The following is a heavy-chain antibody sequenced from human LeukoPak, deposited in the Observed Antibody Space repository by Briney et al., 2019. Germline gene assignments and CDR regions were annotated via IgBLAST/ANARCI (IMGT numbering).Heavy chain of an antibody. J-gene: IGHJ4*02. CDR1: GFTFSSYA. D-gene: IGHD2-15*01. Sequence: GGSLRLSCSASGFTFSSYAMHWVRQAPGKGLEYVSAISSNGGSTYYADSVKGRFTISGDNSKNTLYLQMSSLRAEDTAVYYCVKGRYCSGGSCYEVDYFDYWGQGTLVTVSS. CDR2: ISSNGGST. V-gene: IGHV3-64D*06. CDR3: VKGRYCSGGSCYEVDYFDY.